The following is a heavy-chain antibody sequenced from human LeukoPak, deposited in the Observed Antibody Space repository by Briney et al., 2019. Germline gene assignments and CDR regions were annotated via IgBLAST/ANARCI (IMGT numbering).Heavy chain of an antibody. CDR2: IYYIGST. J-gene: IGHJ6*02. D-gene: IGHD3-10*01. Sequence: MASETLSLTCTVSGGSISSGGYYWSWIRQHPGKGLEWIGYIYYIGSTYYNPSLKSRVTIPVDTSKNQFSLKLSSVTAADTAVYYCARVNTYGSGSYRYYYYGMDVWGQGTTVTVSS. CDR1: GGSISSGGYY. CDR3: ARVNTYGSGSYRYYYYGMDV. V-gene: IGHV4-31*03.